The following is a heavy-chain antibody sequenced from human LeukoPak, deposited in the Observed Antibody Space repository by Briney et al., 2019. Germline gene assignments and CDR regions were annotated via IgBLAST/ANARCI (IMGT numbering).Heavy chain of an antibody. V-gene: IGHV1-18*01. CDR2: ISAYNGNT. CDR3: ARYSGSYYAFDY. CDR1: GGTFSSYA. D-gene: IGHD1-26*01. Sequence: ASVKVSCKASGGTFSSYAISWVRQAPGQGLEWMGWISAYNGNTNYAQKLQGRVTMTTDTSTSTAYMELRSLRSDDTAVYYCARYSGSYYAFDYWGQGTLVTVSS. J-gene: IGHJ4*02.